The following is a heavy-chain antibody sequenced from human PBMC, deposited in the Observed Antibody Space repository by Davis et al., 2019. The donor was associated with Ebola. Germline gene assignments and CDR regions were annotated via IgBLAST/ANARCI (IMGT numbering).Heavy chain of an antibody. J-gene: IGHJ6*02. CDR2: INAGNGNT. Sequence: ASVKVSCKASGYTFTSYAMHWVRQAPGQRLEWMGWINAGNGNTKYSQKFQGRVTITRDTSASTAYMELSSLRSDDTAVYYCARDRDIVVVVAATVYYYYGMDVWGQGTTVTVSS. D-gene: IGHD2-15*01. CDR1: GYTFTSYA. V-gene: IGHV1-3*01. CDR3: ARDRDIVVVVAATVYYYYGMDV.